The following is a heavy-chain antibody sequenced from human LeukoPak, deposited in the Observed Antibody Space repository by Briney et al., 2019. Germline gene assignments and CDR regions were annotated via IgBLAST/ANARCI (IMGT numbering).Heavy chain of an antibody. J-gene: IGHJ4*02. CDR2: IKQDGSEK. D-gene: IGHD2-2*01. CDR3: ARDAGYCSSTSCYPPEYYFDY. V-gene: IGHV3-7*01. Sequence: PGGSLRLSCAASGFTFSSYWMSWVRQAPGKGLEWVANIKQDGSEKYYVDSVKGRFTISRDNAKNSLYLQMNSLRAEDTAVYYCARDAGYCSSTSCYPPEYYFDYWGQGTLVTVSS. CDR1: GFTFSSYW.